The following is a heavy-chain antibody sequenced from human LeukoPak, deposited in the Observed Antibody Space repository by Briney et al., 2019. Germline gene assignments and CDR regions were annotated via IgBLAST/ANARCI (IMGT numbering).Heavy chain of an antibody. Sequence: PGRSLRLSRVASGFTFSRCRMNWVSQARGKGLEWVSSISGSSSYIYYADSVKGRFTISRHNANNSLHLPINSLRAEDTAVYYCARDQVGDDGMDVWGQGTTVTVAS. D-gene: IGHD4-17*01. CDR2: ISGSSSYI. CDR3: ARDQVGDDGMDV. J-gene: IGHJ6*02. CDR1: GFTFSRCR. V-gene: IGHV3-21*01.